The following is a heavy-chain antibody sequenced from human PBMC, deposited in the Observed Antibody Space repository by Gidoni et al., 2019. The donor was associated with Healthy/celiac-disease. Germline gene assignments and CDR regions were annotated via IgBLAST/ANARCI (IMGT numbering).Heavy chain of an antibody. Sequence: QLQLQESDPGLVMPSETLSLTCAVSDSSIRSSSYYWGCLRQPPGKGLEWIGRCYYSGSTYYNPALKSRDTISVDTSKNQCALKLSSVTAADTAVYYCARELRYESFQHWGQGTLVTVSS. CDR3: ARELRYESFQH. J-gene: IGHJ1*01. CDR1: DSSIRSSSYY. D-gene: IGHD5-12*01. CDR2: CYYSGST. V-gene: IGHV4-39*02.